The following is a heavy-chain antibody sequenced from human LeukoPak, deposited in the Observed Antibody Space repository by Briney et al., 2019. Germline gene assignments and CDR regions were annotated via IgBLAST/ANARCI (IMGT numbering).Heavy chain of an antibody. D-gene: IGHD1-26*01. CDR2: IYYSGST. V-gene: IGHV4-59*12. Sequence: SETLSLTCTVSGGSINSYYWSWIRQPPGKGLEWIGYIYYSGSTNYNPSLKSRLTISVDTSRNQFSLKLSSVTAADTAVYYCARDKTVWWELLFDYWGQGTLVTVSS. CDR3: ARDKTVWWELLFDY. CDR1: GGSINSYY. J-gene: IGHJ4*02.